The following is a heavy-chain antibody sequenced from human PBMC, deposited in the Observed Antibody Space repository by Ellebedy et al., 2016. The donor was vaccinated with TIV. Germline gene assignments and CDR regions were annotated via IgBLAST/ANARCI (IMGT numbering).Heavy chain of an antibody. CDR3: ASGKRGFDAFDI. V-gene: IGHV3-53*01. J-gene: IGHJ3*02. Sequence: GESLKISCAASGFTVSSNYMSWVRQAPGKGLEWVSVIYSGGSTYYADSVKGRFTISRDNAKNTLYLQMNSLRAEDTAVYYCASGKRGFDAFDIWGQGTMVTVSS. CDR1: GFTVSSNY. D-gene: IGHD3-22*01. CDR2: IYSGGST.